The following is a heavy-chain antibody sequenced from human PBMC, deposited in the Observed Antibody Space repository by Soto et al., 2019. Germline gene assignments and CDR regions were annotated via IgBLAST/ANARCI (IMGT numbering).Heavy chain of an antibody. D-gene: IGHD3-9*01. V-gene: IGHV1-46*01. J-gene: IGHJ6*02. Sequence: QVQLVQSGAEVKRPGASVKVSCKASGYTFTNYYMHWVRQAPGQGLEWMGVIHYSGATPTYAQKFQGRVNMARDTSTSTVYVELSSLTSEDTAVYYCARSEGGYFYGMDVWGQGTTVTVSS. CDR2: IHYSGATP. CDR3: ARSEGGYFYGMDV. CDR1: GYTFTNYY.